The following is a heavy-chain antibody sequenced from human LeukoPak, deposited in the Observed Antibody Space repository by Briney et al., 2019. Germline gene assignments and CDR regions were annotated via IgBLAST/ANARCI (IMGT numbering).Heavy chain of an antibody. CDR1: GGSISNYY. CDR3: ARDLNRAGRGGF. J-gene: IGHJ4*02. V-gene: IGHV4-59*12. CDR2: IYYNGAT. D-gene: IGHD6-19*01. Sequence: SETLSLTCTVSGGSISNYYWSWIRQPPGKGLEWIGYIYYNGATNYNPSLKSRVTISVDTSMNQFSLKLSSVTAADTAVYYCARDLNRAGRGGFWGQGTLVTVSS.